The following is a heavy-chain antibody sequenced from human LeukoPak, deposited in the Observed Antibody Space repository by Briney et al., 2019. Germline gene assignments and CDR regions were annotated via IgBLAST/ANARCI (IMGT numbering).Heavy chain of an antibody. V-gene: IGHV1-3*01. CDR1: GYTFTSYA. CDR3: ARAIRAVRGVIGGDLEDY. Sequence: ASVKVSCKASGYTFTSYAMHWVRQAPGQRLEWMGWINAGNGNTKYSQKFQGRVTITRDTSASTAYMELSSLRSEDTAVYYCARAIRAVRGVIGGDLEDYWGQGTLVTVSS. J-gene: IGHJ4*02. D-gene: IGHD3-10*01. CDR2: INAGNGNT.